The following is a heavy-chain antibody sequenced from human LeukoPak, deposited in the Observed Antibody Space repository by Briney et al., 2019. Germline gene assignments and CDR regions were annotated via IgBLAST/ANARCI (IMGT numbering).Heavy chain of an antibody. CDR3: ARAYGDIVVASLNSFDP. CDR1: GFSFSSYGMY. D-gene: IGHD2-2*01. J-gene: IGHJ5*02. CDR2: IYYIWSI. V-gene: IGHV4-31*02. Sequence: SRTLTLSCAVSGFSFSSYGMYWIRMRQRPGMDLVWIVYIYYIWSIYYKPTLMNRVTISVATSTNQFSLKLSSVTAADTAVYYCARAYGDIVVASLNSFDPWGQGTLVTVSS.